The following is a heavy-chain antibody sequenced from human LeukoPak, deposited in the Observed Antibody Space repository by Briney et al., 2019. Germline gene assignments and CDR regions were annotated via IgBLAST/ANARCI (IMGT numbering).Heavy chain of an antibody. D-gene: IGHD3-22*01. J-gene: IGHJ6*02. V-gene: IGHV3-23*01. CDR2: ISGNGSVT. CDR1: GFTFRYYG. CDR3: AKRTNDYYDSSGYGYGMDV. Sequence: GGSLRLSCAASGFTFRYYGMSWVRQAPGKGLEWVSSISGNGSVTNYADSVKGRVTISRDNSENTLYLQMNSLRAEDTAVYYCAKRTNDYYDSSGYGYGMDVWGQGTTVTVSS.